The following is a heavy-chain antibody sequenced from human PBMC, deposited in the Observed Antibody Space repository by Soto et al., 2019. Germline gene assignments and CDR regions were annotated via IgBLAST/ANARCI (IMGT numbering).Heavy chain of an antibody. V-gene: IGHV3-30-3*01. CDR2: ISYDGSKK. CDR3: ARDGSGG. CDR1: GFTFSSYS. J-gene: IGHJ4*02. D-gene: IGHD3-10*01. Sequence: QVQLVESGGGVVQPGRSLRLSCAASGFTFSSYSMHWVRQAPGKGLEWVAVISYDGSKKYYADSVKGRFTISRDNSKNTLYLQMNSLRAEDTGVYYGARDGSGGWGQGTLVTVSS.